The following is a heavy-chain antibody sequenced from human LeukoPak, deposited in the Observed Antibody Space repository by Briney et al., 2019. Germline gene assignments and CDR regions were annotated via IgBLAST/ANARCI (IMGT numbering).Heavy chain of an antibody. CDR3: ASSSWYALDY. V-gene: IGHV3-48*03. D-gene: IGHD6-13*01. Sequence: PGESLRLSCAASGFTFSSYEMNWVRQAPGKGLEWISYISSSGSTMYYADSVKGRFTNSRDNAKNSLYLQMNSLRAEDTAIYYCASSSWYALDYWGQGTLVTVSS. J-gene: IGHJ4*02. CDR2: ISSSGSTM. CDR1: GFTFSSYE.